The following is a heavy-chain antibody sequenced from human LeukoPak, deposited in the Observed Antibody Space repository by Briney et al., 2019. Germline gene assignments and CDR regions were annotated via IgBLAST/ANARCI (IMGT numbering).Heavy chain of an antibody. Sequence: SVKVSCKASGGTFISYAISWVRQAPGQGLEWMGRIIPIFGTANYAQKFQGRVTITTDESTSTAYMELSSLRSEDTVVYLFARGRRRFVGSGSYDGWFDSWGQGTLVSVSS. CDR3: ARGRRRFVGSGSYDGWFDS. CDR1: GGTFISYA. D-gene: IGHD3-10*01. J-gene: IGHJ5*01. CDR2: IIPIFGTA. V-gene: IGHV1-69*05.